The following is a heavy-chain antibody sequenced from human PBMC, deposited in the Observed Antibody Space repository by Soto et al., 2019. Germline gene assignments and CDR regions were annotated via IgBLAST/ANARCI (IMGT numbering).Heavy chain of an antibody. J-gene: IGHJ3*01. V-gene: IGHV3-23*01. Sequence: EVQLLESGGGLVQPGGSLRLSCAASGFTFSNFYMSLVRQAPGTGLEGVSAISGSGISTFYSDSVKGRFSISRDNSKNTVYLELKRLRAEDSAVLDCAKSPTRAVFADSFDFWGQGTMVTVSS. CDR3: AKSPTRAVFADSFDF. D-gene: IGHD2-8*01. CDR1: GFTFSNFY. CDR2: ISGSGIST.